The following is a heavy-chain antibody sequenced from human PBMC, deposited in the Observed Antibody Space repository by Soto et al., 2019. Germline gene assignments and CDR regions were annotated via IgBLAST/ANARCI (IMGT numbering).Heavy chain of an antibody. Sequence: PAQTLSLTCAISGDSVSSNSAAWNCIRQSPSRGLEWLGRTYYRSKWYNDYAVSVKSRITINPDTSKNQFSLQLNSVTPEDTAVYYCARGGSLFTYCDILTGYIDYWGQGTLVTVSS. CDR2: TYYRSKWYN. D-gene: IGHD3-9*01. CDR1: GDSVSSNSAA. V-gene: IGHV6-1*01. J-gene: IGHJ4*02. CDR3: ARGGSLFTYCDILTGYIDY.